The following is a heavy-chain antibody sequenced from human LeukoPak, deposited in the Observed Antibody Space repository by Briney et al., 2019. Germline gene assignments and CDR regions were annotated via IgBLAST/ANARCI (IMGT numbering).Heavy chain of an antibody. CDR3: ARGEFSGLDY. V-gene: IGHV3-30-3*01. D-gene: IGHD5-12*01. CDR2: ILYDGSNE. CDR1: GFTFSTYA. Sequence: GGSLRLSCAASGFTFSTYAMHWVRQAPGKGLEWVAVILYDGSNEHYTDSVRGRFTISRDNPKNTLWLQMNSMTADDTAVYYCARGEFSGLDYWGQGTLVTVSS. J-gene: IGHJ4*02.